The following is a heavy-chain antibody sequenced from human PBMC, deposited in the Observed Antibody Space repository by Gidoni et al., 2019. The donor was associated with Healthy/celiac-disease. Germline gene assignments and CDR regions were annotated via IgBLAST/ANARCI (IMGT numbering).Heavy chain of an antibody. CDR1: GFTFSSYS. J-gene: IGHJ5*02. V-gene: IGHV3-21*01. D-gene: IGHD5-18*01. Sequence: EVQLVESGGGLVKPGGSLRLSCAASGFTFSSYSMNWVRQAPGKGLEWVSSISSSSSYIYYADSVKGRFTISRDNAKNSLYLQMNSLRAEDTAVYYCARDPRKYSYGLNWFDPWGQGTLVTVSS. CDR2: ISSSSSYI. CDR3: ARDPRKYSYGLNWFDP.